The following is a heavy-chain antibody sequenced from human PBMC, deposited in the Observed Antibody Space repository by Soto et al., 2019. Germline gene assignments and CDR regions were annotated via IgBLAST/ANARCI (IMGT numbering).Heavy chain of an antibody. CDR3: ARRRQRGRSWLDFDY. Sequence: SETLSLTCAVYGGSFSGYYWSWIRQPPGKGLEWIGEINHSGSTNYNPSLKSRVTISVYTSKNQFSLKLRSVTAADPAASSCARRRQRGRSWLDFDYWGKGTLVTVSS. CDR1: GGSFSGYY. CDR2: INHSGST. D-gene: IGHD6-13*01. V-gene: IGHV4-34*01. J-gene: IGHJ4*02.